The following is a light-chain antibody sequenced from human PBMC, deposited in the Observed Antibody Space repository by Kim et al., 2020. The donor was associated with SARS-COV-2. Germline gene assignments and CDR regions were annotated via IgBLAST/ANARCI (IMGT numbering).Light chain of an antibody. J-gene: IGKJ2*01. Sequence: SASVGRRVTIPCRASQSISSYLAWYQQTPGKAPKLLIYAASTLQSGVPSRFSGSGSGTDFPLTISSLQPEDFATYYCQQLNSYPETFGQGTKLEI. CDR1: QSISSY. CDR3: QQLNSYPET. CDR2: AAS. V-gene: IGKV1-9*01.